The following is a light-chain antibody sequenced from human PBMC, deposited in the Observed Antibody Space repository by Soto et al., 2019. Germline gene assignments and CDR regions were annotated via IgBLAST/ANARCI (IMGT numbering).Light chain of an antibody. J-gene: IGKJ5*01. CDR3: QQTYITPYT. CDR2: AAS. V-gene: IGKV1-39*01. Sequence: DIQRTQSPSSLSASVRDRVTSTCRASQYISTYLNWYQQKPGKAPKLLIYAASTLQSGVPSRFSGSGSGTDFTLTISSLQPEDFATYYCQQTYITPYTFGQGTRLEIK. CDR1: QYISTY.